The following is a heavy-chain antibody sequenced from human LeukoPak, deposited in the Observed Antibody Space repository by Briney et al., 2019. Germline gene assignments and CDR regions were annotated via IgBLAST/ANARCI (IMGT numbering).Heavy chain of an antibody. CDR1: GFSFSSYS. V-gene: IGHV3-48*02. J-gene: IGHJ4*02. Sequence: GGALRLSCAASGFSFSSYSMNWVRQAPGKKPEWISYISITGETIYYADSVRGRFTISRDNVQRSIYLEMNSLRDDDTAVYYCARSAPGFDYWGRGTLVNVSS. CDR3: ARSAPGFDY. CDR2: ISITGETI.